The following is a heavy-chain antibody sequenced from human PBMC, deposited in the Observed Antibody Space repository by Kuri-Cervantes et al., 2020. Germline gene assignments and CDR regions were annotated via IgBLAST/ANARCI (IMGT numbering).Heavy chain of an antibody. V-gene: IGHV3-30-3*01. Sequence: GESLKISCAASGFTFSSYAMHWVRQAPGKGLEWVAVISYDGSNKYYADSVKGRFTISRDNSKNTLFLQMNCLRAEDTAVYYCAGVGGYSDYAIEYWGQGTLVTVSS. CDR3: AGVGGYSDYAIEY. CDR1: GFTFSSYA. D-gene: IGHD5-12*01. J-gene: IGHJ4*02. CDR2: ISYDGSNK.